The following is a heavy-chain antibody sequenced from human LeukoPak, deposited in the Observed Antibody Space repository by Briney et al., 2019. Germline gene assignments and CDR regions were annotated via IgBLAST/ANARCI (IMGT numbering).Heavy chain of an antibody. J-gene: IGHJ4*02. D-gene: IGHD2-15*01. V-gene: IGHV3-23*01. CDR3: ARQLGYCRDGSSYFDY. CDR2: ISGSGGST. Sequence: PGGSLRLSCAASGFTFSSYAMSWVRQAPGKGLEWVSAISGSGGSTYYADSVKGRFTISRDNSKNTLYLQMNSLRAEDTAVYYCARQLGYCRDGSSYFDYWGQGNLVTVSS. CDR1: GFTFSSYA.